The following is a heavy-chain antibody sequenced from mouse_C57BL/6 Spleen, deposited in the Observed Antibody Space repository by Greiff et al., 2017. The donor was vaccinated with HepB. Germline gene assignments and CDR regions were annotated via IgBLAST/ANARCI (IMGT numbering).Heavy chain of an antibody. J-gene: IGHJ2*01. V-gene: IGHV14-4*01. CDR2: IDPENGDT. CDR3: TRGSSYLFDY. CDR1: GFNIKDDY. Sequence: VQLQQSGAELVRPGASVKLSCTASGFNIKDDYMHWVKQRPEQGLEWLGWIDPENGDTEYASKFQGKATITADTSSNTAYLQVSSLTSEDTAVYDCTRGSSYLFDYWGQGTTLTVSS. D-gene: IGHD1-1*01.